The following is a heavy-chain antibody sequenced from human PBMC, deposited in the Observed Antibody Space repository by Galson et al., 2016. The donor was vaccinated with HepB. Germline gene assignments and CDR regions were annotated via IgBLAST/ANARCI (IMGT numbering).Heavy chain of an antibody. D-gene: IGHD5-18*01. CDR3: AKDRPFGKYTSMVTAFDS. CDR2: ISGSGDST. J-gene: IGHJ4*02. CDR1: GFNFNTYA. Sequence: SLRLSCAASGFNFNTYAMSWVRQAPGKRPECVSGISGSGDSTRYADSVRGRFTIFRDNFKNSLYLQMDSLRAEDTAVYFCAKDRPFGKYTSMVTAFDSWGQGSLVTVSS. V-gene: IGHV3-23*01.